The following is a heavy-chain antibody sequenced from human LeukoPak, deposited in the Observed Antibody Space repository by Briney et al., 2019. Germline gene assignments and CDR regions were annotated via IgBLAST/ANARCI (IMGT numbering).Heavy chain of an antibody. CDR2: IYYSGST. J-gene: IGHJ4*02. CDR3: ASGLGYDSDWPDY. Sequence: SETLSLTCTVSGGSVNSRSAYWGWVRQPPGKGLEWIGTIYYSGSTFYYPSLKSRVTISVDTSKNQFSLKLISVTAADTAVYYCASGLGYDSDWPDYWGQGTLVTVSS. CDR1: GGSVNSRSAY. D-gene: IGHD5-12*01. V-gene: IGHV4-39*01.